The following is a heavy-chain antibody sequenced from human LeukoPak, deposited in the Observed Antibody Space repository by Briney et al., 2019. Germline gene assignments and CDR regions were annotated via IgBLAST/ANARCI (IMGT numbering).Heavy chain of an antibody. CDR2: IYYSGST. Sequence: SQTLSLTCTVSGGSISSSSYYWGWIRQPPGKGLEWIGSIYYSGSTYYNPSLKSRVNISVDTSKDQFSLKLSSVPASETAVYYCAREPLLNGGAAAGTGPRWYFDLWGRGTLVTVSS. J-gene: IGHJ2*01. D-gene: IGHD6-13*01. V-gene: IGHV4-39*07. CDR3: AREPLLNGGAAAGTGPRWYFDL. CDR1: GGSISSSSYY.